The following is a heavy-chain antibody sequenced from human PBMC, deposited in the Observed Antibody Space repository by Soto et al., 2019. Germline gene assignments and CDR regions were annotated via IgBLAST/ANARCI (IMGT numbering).Heavy chain of an antibody. CDR3: ARLDTAVMTTNP. Sequence: PGASLKISCKASGYSFTSYWISWVRQMPGKGLEWMGRIEPSDSYTNYSPSFQGHVTISVDKSISTAYLQWRSLKASDTAMYYCARLDTAVMTTNPWGQGTLVTVSS. V-gene: IGHV5-10-1*01. CDR1: GYSFTSYW. D-gene: IGHD2-21*02. CDR2: IEPSDSYT. J-gene: IGHJ5*02.